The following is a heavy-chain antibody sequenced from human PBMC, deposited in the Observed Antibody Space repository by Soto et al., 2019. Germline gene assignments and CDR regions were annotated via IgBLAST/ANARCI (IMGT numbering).Heavy chain of an antibody. Sequence: SETLSLTYAVYGVPFIGYYWSWIRQPPGKGLEWIGEINHSGSTNYNPSLKSRVTISVDTSKNQFSLKLSSVTAADTAVYYCARSCVVAATQGPRTFDYWGQGTLVTVPS. CDR2: INHSGST. CDR3: ARSCVVAATQGPRTFDY. V-gene: IGHV4-34*01. CDR1: GVPFIGYY. D-gene: IGHD2-15*01. J-gene: IGHJ4*02.